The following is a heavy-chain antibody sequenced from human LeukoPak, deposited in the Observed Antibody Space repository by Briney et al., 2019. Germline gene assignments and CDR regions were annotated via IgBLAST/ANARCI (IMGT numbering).Heavy chain of an antibody. CDR2: FDPEDGEI. CDR1: EYTLTELS. Sequence: ASVKVSCKVSEYTLTELSMHWVRQAPGKGLEWRGGFDPEDGEIIYAQKFQGRVTMSDDTSTDTDYMELGSLRSDDTAVYYCAADRGDYSGSYWTAFDIWGQGTMVTVSS. D-gene: IGHD1-26*01. CDR3: AADRGDYSGSYWTAFDI. J-gene: IGHJ3*02. V-gene: IGHV1-24*01.